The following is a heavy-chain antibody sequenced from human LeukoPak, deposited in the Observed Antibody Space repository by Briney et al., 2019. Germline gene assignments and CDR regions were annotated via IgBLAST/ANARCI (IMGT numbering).Heavy chain of an antibody. CDR1: GGSISSGDHY. V-gene: IGHV4-30-4*01. Sequence: SQTLSLTCTVSGGSISSGDHYWSWIRQPPGKGLEWIGYIYYSGSTYYNPSLKSRVTISVDTSKNQFSLKLSSVTAADTAVYYCAREYSTSCYPTRCIYGMDVWGQGTTVTVSS. CDR3: AREYSTSCYPTRCIYGMDV. CDR2: IYYSGST. D-gene: IGHD2-2*01. J-gene: IGHJ6*02.